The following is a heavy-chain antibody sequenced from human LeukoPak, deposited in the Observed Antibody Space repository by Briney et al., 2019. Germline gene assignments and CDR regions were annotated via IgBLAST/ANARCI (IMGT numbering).Heavy chain of an antibody. Sequence: GGSLRLSCAASGFTFSSYSMNWVRQAPGKGLEWVPYISSSSSTIYYADSVKGRFTISRDNAKNSLYLQMNSLRAEDTAVYYCASMWIQLWTQYYYMDVWGKGTTVTVSS. J-gene: IGHJ6*03. D-gene: IGHD5-18*01. CDR1: GFTFSSYS. CDR3: ASMWIQLWTQYYYMDV. V-gene: IGHV3-48*01. CDR2: ISSSSSTI.